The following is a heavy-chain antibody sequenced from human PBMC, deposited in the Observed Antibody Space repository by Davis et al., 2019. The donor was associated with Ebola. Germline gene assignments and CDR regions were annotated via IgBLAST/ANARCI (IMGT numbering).Heavy chain of an antibody. CDR3: ANQGHTIFGVVHFGAYFQH. CDR2: ISYDGSNK. CDR1: GFTFSSYG. V-gene: IGHV3-30*18. Sequence: GESLKTSCAASGFTFSSYGRHWVRQAPGKGLEWVAVISYDGSNKYYADAVKGRFTISRDNSKNTLYLQMNSLRAEDTAVYYCANQGHTIFGVVHFGAYFQHWGQGTLVTVSS. J-gene: IGHJ1*01. D-gene: IGHD3-3*01.